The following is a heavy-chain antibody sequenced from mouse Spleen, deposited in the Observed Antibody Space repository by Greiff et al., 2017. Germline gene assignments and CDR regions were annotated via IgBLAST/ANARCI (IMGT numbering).Heavy chain of an antibody. D-gene: IGHD1-1*01. Sequence: VHVKQSGAELVKPGASVKLSCTASGFNIKDYYMHWVKQRPEQGLEWIGRIDPEDGDTEYAPKFQGKATMTADTSSNTAYLQLSSLTSEDTAVYYCTTDTTVVATKYYFDYWGQGTTLTVSS. CDR2: IDPEDGDT. V-gene: IGHV14-1*01. J-gene: IGHJ2*01. CDR3: TTDTTVVATKYYFDY. CDR1: GFNIKDYY.